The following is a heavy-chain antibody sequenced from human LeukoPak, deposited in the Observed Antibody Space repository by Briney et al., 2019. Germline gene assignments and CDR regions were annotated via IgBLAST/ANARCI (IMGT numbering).Heavy chain of an antibody. V-gene: IGHV3-30*04. D-gene: IGHD3-22*01. Sequence: GGSLRLSCVASGFTFSNYLIHWVRQAPGKGLEWVALISYDGRKKYYADSVKGRFTISRDNSKDTLFLQMNSLKTDDTAVYYCAREDYDDSSGYSSGLDVWGQGTTVTVSS. CDR1: GFTFSNYL. CDR3: AREDYDDSSGYSSGLDV. CDR2: ISYDGRKK. J-gene: IGHJ6*02.